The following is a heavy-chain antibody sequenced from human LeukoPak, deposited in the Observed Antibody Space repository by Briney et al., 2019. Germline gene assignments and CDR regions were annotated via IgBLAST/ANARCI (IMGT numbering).Heavy chain of an antibody. V-gene: IGHV3-21*01. Sequence: PGGSLRLSCAASGFTFSSYTMNWVRQAPGKGLEWVSSISSSSSYIYYADSVKGRFTIPRDNAKNSLYLQMNSLRAEDTALYYCTRDDGSYSRSPGFDYWGQGNLVTVSS. J-gene: IGHJ4*02. CDR1: GFTFSSYT. CDR3: TRDDGSYSRSPGFDY. CDR2: ISSSSSYI. D-gene: IGHD1-26*01.